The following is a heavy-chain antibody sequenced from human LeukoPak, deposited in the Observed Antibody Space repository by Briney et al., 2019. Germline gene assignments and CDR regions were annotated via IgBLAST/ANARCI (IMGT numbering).Heavy chain of an antibody. CDR2: ISSSSSYI. J-gene: IGHJ3*02. D-gene: IGHD1-26*01. CDR1: GFTFSSYS. V-gene: IGHV3-21*01. CDR3: ARNLGSSNAFDI. Sequence: GGSLRLSCAASGFTFSSYSMNWVRQAPGKGLEWVSSISSSSSYIYYADSVKGRFTISRDNAKNSLYLQMNGLRAEDTAVYYCARNLGSSNAFDIWGQGTMVTVSS.